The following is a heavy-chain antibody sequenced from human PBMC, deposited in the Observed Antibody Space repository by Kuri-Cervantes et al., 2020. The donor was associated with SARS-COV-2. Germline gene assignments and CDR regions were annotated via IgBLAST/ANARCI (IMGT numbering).Heavy chain of an antibody. V-gene: IGHV4-39*01. D-gene: IGHD5-18*01. CDR3: ARRPREEDHSFHWYFDL. J-gene: IGHJ2*01. CDR1: GGSISSSNYD. Sequence: GSLSLTCTVSGGSISSSNYDWGWIRQPPGKGLECIGSIYYSGSTHYNPSLKSRVSISVDTSRNQFSLRLSSVTAADTAMYYCARRPREEDHSFHWYFDLWGRGTLVTVSS. CDR2: IYYSGST.